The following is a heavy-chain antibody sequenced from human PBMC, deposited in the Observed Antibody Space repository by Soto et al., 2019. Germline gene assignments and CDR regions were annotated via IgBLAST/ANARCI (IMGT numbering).Heavy chain of an antibody. CDR2: INGGGTTV. J-gene: IGHJ6*02. V-gene: IGHV3-48*03. D-gene: IGHD1-26*01. Sequence: GGSLRLSCAASGFTFSHFEMNWVRQAPGKGLEWVSHINGGGTTVYYADSVRGRFTISRDNAKNSVFLQMNSLRVEDTAIYYCGRDLLWEPLYCVDVWGQGTTVTVSS. CDR3: GRDLLWEPLYCVDV. CDR1: GFTFSHFE.